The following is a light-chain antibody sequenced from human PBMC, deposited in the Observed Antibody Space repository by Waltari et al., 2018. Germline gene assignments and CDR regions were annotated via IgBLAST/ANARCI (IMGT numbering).Light chain of an antibody. V-gene: IGLV4-69*01. CDR2: VNSDGSH. Sequence: LVLTQSPSASASLGASVKLPCTLSSGHSSHVIACLQQQPEKGPRFLMKVNSDGSHSKGDDIPDRFSGSSSGTERYLTISSLQSEDEADYYCQTGGHGTWVFGGGTKLTVL. CDR1: SGHSSHV. CDR3: QTGGHGTWV. J-gene: IGLJ3*02.